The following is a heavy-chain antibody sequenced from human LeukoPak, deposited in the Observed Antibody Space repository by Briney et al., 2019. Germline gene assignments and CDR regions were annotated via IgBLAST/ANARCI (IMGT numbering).Heavy chain of an antibody. J-gene: IGHJ6*02. CDR2: IYYSGST. CDR3: ATSSSSPPQYYYYGMDV. D-gene: IGHD6-6*01. V-gene: IGHV4-59*01. Sequence: PSETLSLTCTVSGGSISSYYWSWIRQPPGKGLEWIGYIYYSGSTNYNPSLKSRVTISVDTPKNQFSLKLSSVTAADTAVYYCATSSSSPPQYYYYGMDVWGQGTTVTVSS. CDR1: GGSISSYY.